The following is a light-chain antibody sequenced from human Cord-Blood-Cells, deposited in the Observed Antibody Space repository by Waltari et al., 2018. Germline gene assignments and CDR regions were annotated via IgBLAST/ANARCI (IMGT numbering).Light chain of an antibody. CDR1: QSISSY. CDR3: QQSYSTPLT. V-gene: IGKV1-39*01. CDR2: AAS. Sequence: DIQMTQSPSSLSASVGDRVTITCRARQSISSYLNWYQQKPGKAPKLLIYAASSLQIGVPSRFSGSGSGTDFTLTISSLQPEDFATYYCQQSYSTPLTVGGGTKVEIK. J-gene: IGKJ4*01.